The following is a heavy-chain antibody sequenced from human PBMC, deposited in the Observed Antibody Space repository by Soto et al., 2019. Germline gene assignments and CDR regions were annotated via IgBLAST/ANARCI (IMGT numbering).Heavy chain of an antibody. V-gene: IGHV1-69*13. CDR1: GGTFSSYA. J-gene: IGHJ4*02. CDR3: ARLPVIFSGGY. Sequence: GASVKVSCKASGGTFSSYAISWVRQAPGQGLEWMGGIIPIFGTANYAQRFQGRVTITADESTSTAYMELSSLRSEDTAVYYCARLPVIFSGGYWGQGTLVTVSA. D-gene: IGHD3-3*01. CDR2: IIPIFGTA.